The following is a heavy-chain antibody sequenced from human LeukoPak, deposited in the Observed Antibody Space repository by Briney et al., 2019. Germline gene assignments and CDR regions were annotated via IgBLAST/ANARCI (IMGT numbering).Heavy chain of an antibody. D-gene: IGHD3-10*01. V-gene: IGHV1-3*01. CDR3: ARGLLWFGELSPPGY. CDR1: GYTFTSYA. CDR2: INAGNGNT. J-gene: IGHJ4*02. Sequence: ASVKVSCKASGYTFTSYAVHWVRQAPGQRLEWMGWINAGNGNTKYSQKYQGRVTIIRDTSANTVYMELSSLRSEDTAVYYCARGLLWFGELSPPGYWGQGTLVTVSS.